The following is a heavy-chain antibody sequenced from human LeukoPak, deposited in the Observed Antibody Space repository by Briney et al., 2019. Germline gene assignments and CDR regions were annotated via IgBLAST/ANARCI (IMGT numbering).Heavy chain of an antibody. Sequence: GGSLRLSCAASGFTFSSYAMSWVRQAPGKGLEWVSAISGSGGSTYYADSVKGRFTISRDNSKNTLYLQMNSLRAEDTAVYYCAKEGFPQRYCSGGSCYNWFDPWGQGTLVTVSS. CDR2: ISGSGGST. CDR1: GFTFSSYA. J-gene: IGHJ5*02. CDR3: AKEGFPQRYCSGGSCYNWFDP. V-gene: IGHV3-23*01. D-gene: IGHD2-15*01.